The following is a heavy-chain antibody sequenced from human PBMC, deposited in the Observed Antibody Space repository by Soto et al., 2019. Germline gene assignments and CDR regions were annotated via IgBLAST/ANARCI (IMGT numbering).Heavy chain of an antibody. D-gene: IGHD2-8*01. CDR2: ISYDGSNK. CDR1: GFTFSSYG. J-gene: IGHJ6*02. Sequence: PGGSLRLSCAASGFTFSSYGMHWVRQAPGKGLEWVAVISYDGSNKYYADSVKGRFTISRDNSKNTLYLQMNSLRAEDTAVYYCAKDRAEYYYYYYGMDVWGQGTTVTVSS. CDR3: AKDRAEYYYYYYGMDV. V-gene: IGHV3-30*18.